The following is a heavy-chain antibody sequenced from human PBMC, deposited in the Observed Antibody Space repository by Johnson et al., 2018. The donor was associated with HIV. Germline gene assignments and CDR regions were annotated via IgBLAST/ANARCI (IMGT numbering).Heavy chain of an antibody. J-gene: IGHJ3*02. D-gene: IGHD3-10*02. V-gene: IGHV3-13*01. Sequence: QLVESGGGVVQPGGSLRLSCAASGFIFSDSWMHWVRQATGKGLEWVSAIGTAGDTYYPGSVKGRFTISRENAKTSLYLQMNSLRAGDTAVDYCAKEGLGRYGRGSDGFDIWGQGTMVTVSS. CDR2: IGTAGDT. CDR1: GFIFSDSW. CDR3: AKEGLGRYGRGSDGFDI.